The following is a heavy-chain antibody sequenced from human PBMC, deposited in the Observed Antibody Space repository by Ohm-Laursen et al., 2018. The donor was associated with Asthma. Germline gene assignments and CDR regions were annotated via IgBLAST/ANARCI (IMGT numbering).Heavy chain of an antibody. CDR3: VKDCSEYCSSTSFDF. V-gene: IGHV3-23*01. CDR2: IIGSGATT. CDR1: GFTFSNFA. Sequence: SLRLSCSASGFTFSNFAMSWVRQAPGKGLEWVSAIIGSGATTYFADSVKGRFTISRDNSKNTLYLQMSSLRAEDTAVYYCVKDCSEYCSSTSFDFWGQGTLVTVSS. D-gene: IGHD2-2*01. J-gene: IGHJ4*02.